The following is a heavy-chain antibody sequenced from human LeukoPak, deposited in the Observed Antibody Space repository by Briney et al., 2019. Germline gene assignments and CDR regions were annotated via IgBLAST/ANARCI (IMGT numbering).Heavy chain of an antibody. CDR1: GFTFSSYA. D-gene: IGHD5-12*01. CDR2: ISGSGGST. J-gene: IGHJ4*02. Sequence: GGSLRLSCAASGFTFSSYAMSWVRQAPGKGLEWVSAISGSGGSTYYADSVKGRFTISRDNSKNTLYLQMNSLRSEDTAVYYCARVSYDYYFDYWGQGTLVTVSS. V-gene: IGHV3-23*01. CDR3: ARVSYDYYFDY.